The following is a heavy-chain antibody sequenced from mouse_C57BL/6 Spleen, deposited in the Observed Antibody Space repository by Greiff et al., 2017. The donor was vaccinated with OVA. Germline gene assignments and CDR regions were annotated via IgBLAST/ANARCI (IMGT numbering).Heavy chain of an antibody. J-gene: IGHJ1*03. CDR1: GFSLSTSGMG. Sequence: QVTLKESGPGILQSSQTLSLTCSFSGFSLSTSGMGVSWIRQPSGKGLEWLAHIYWDDDTRYNPSLKSRLTISKDTSRNQVFLKITSVDTADTATYYCARSRITTVVERYFDVWGTGTTVTVSS. CDR2: IYWDDDT. V-gene: IGHV8-12*01. D-gene: IGHD1-1*01. CDR3: ARSRITTVVERYFDV.